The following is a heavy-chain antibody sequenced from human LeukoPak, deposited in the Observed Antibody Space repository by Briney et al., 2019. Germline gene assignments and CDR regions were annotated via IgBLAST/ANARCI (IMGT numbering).Heavy chain of an antibody. CDR1: GYTLTELS. D-gene: IGHD2-21*01. Sequence: ASVKVSCKVSGYTLTELSMHWVRQAPGKGLEWMGGFDPEDGETIYAQKFQGRVTMTEDTSTDTAYMELSSLRSEDTAVYYCATVGRDCGGDCYPSFLFDYWGQGTLVTVSS. CDR2: FDPEDGET. J-gene: IGHJ4*02. CDR3: ATVGRDCGGDCYPSFLFDY. V-gene: IGHV1-24*01.